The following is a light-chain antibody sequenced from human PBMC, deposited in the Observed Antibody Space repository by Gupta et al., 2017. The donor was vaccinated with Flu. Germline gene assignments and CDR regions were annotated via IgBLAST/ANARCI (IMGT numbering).Light chain of an antibody. Sequence: PGERATLSCRASQSVSGYLAWYQQKPGQAPRLLIYDASNRATGIPARFSGSGSGTDFTLTISSLEPGDFAVYYCQQRSNGFTFGPGTKVDIK. CDR1: QSVSGY. J-gene: IGKJ3*01. CDR3: QQRSNGFT. CDR2: DAS. V-gene: IGKV3-11*01.